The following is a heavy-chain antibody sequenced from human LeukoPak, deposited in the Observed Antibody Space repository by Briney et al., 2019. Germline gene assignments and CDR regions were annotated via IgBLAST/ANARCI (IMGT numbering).Heavy chain of an antibody. D-gene: IGHD5-18*01. V-gene: IGHV3-33*05. Sequence: GGSLRLSCAASGFTFSSYGIHWVRQAPRKGLEWGADILDDGSNKYYADSVKGRFTISRDNTKNTLYLQMNSMRAEDTAVYYCARDSKAGYSSVVGPFDYWGQGTLVIVSS. CDR3: ARDSKAGYSSVVGPFDY. J-gene: IGHJ4*02. CDR2: ILDDGSNK. CDR1: GFTFSSYG.